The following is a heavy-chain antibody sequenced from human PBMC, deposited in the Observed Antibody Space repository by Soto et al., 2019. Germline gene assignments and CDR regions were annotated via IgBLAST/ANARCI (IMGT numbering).Heavy chain of an antibody. CDR2: IYYSGST. V-gene: IGHV4-59*01. J-gene: IGHJ5*02. D-gene: IGHD5-18*01. CDR1: GGSITNYY. CDR3: GRDRGYSTWFDP. Sequence: SETLSLTCTVSGGSITNYYWSWLRQPPGKGLEWIGYIYYSGSTNYNPSLRSRITISVDTSKNQFSLKLTSVTAADTAGYYCGRDRGYSTWFDPWGQGTLVTVSS.